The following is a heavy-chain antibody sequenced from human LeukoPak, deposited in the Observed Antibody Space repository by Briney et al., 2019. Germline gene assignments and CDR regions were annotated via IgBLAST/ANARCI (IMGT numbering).Heavy chain of an antibody. Sequence: PSETLSLTCAVYGGSFSGYYWSWIRQPPGKGLEWIGEINHSGSTNYNPSLKSRVTISVDTSKNQFSLKLSSVTAADTAVYYCAFRRFGYRYYFDYWGQGTLVTVSS. D-gene: IGHD3-10*01. CDR2: INHSGST. CDR3: AFRRFGYRYYFDY. J-gene: IGHJ4*02. V-gene: IGHV4-34*01. CDR1: GGSFSGYY.